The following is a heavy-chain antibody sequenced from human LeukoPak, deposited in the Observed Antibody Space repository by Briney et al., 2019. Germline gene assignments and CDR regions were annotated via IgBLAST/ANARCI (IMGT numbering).Heavy chain of an antibody. CDR2: IYTSGGT. Sequence: PSETLSLTCTVSGGSISSGSYYWSWIRQPAGKGLEWIGRIYTSGGTNYNPSLKSRVTISVDTSKNQFSLKLSSVTAADTAVYYCARRVLSPLAWIGYWGQGTLVTVSS. J-gene: IGHJ4*02. V-gene: IGHV4-61*02. CDR1: GGSISSGSYY. D-gene: IGHD5-12*01. CDR3: ARRVLSPLAWIGY.